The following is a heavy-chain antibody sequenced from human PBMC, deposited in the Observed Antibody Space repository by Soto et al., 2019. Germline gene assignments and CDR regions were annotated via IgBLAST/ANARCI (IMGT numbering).Heavy chain of an antibody. CDR2: ISGSGGST. CDR1: GFTFSSYA. D-gene: IGHD6-19*01. V-gene: IGHV3-23*01. Sequence: PGGSLRLSCAASGFTFSSYAMSWVRQAPGKGLEWVSAISGSGGSTYYADSVKGRFTISRDNSKNTLYLQMNSLRAEDTAVYYCAKGSGYSSGWCDREEYYFDYWGQGTLVTVSS. CDR3: AKGSGYSSGWCDREEYYFDY. J-gene: IGHJ4*02.